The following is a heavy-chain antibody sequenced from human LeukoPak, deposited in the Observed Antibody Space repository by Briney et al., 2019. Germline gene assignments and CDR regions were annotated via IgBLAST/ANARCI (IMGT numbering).Heavy chain of an antibody. CDR2: IKQDGSEK. J-gene: IGHJ2*01. Sequence: GGSLRLSCAASGFTFSIYWMSWVRQAPGKGLEWVANIKQDGSEKYYVDSVKGRFTISRDNAKNSLYLQMNSLRAEDTAVYYCARDGWQSAVAGTGLELAFDLWGRGTLVTVSS. CDR3: ARDGWQSAVAGTGLELAFDL. V-gene: IGHV3-7*01. CDR1: GFTFSIYW. D-gene: IGHD6-19*01.